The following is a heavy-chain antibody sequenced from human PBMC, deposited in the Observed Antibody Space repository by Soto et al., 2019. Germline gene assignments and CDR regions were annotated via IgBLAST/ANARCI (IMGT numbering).Heavy chain of an antibody. J-gene: IGHJ6*02. Sequence: QVQLVQSGAEVKKPGASVTVSGQASGYTFTNFGISWVRQAPGQGLEWMGWISTDNGNTHSPRKLQGRVTMTTDTSTSTAYMEVRSLRSDDTAMYYCERDGVGGAASGSSYFLNGFDVWGQGTAVTVSS. CDR1: GYTFTNFG. V-gene: IGHV1-18*01. D-gene: IGHD6-13*01. CDR3: ERDGVGGAASGSSYFLNGFDV. CDR2: ISTDNGNT.